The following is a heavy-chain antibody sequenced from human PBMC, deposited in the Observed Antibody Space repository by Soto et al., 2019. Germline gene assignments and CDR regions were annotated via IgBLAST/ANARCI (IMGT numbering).Heavy chain of an antibody. J-gene: IGHJ6*02. CDR3: ARSFAGKYGMDV. Sequence: ASVKVSCKASGGTFSSYAISWVRQAPGQGLEWMGGIIPIFGTANYAQKFQGRVTITADKSTSTAYMELSSLRSEDTAVYYCARSFAGKYGMDVWGQGTTVTVSS. D-gene: IGHD1-1*01. V-gene: IGHV1-69*06. CDR1: GGTFSSYA. CDR2: IIPIFGTA.